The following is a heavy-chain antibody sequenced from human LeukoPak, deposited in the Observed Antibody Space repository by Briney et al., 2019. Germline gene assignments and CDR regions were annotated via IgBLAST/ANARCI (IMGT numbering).Heavy chain of an antibody. V-gene: IGHV1-2*02. Sequence: ASVRLSCKASGYTFTAYYMHWVRQAPGQGLEWMGWIKCDSGGTEYARTFRGRVTITRDTSMNTVYMELTRLTSDDTAVYYCVGSNWGAGAAFDSWGQGTQVTVSS. J-gene: IGHJ4*02. CDR1: GYTFTAYY. CDR2: IKCDSGGT. CDR3: VGSNWGAGAAFDS. D-gene: IGHD7-27*01.